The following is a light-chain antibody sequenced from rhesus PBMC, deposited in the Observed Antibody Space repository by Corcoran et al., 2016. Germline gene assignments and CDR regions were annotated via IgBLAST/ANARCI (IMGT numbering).Light chain of an antibody. CDR2: DAS. V-gene: IGKV3-17*03. Sequence: ETVVTQSPATLSLSPGARATLSCRARQSVGSNLAWYQQQPGQAPKLLIYDASSRATGIPDRFSGSGVGTEFKITISSLEPEDVGRYLCQQDNNWIVTFGPGTKRDIK. J-gene: IGKJ3*01. CDR3: QQDNNWIVT. CDR1: QSVGSN.